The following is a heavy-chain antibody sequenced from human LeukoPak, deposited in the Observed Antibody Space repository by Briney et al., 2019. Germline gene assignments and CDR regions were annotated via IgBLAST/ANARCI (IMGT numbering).Heavy chain of an antibody. CDR1: GGSISSSSYY. J-gene: IGHJ4*02. V-gene: IGHV4-39*07. CDR2: IYYSGST. CDR3: AGVLAYCGGDCSYYFDY. D-gene: IGHD2-21*02. Sequence: PSETLSLTCTVSGGSISSSSYYWGWIRQPPGKGLEWIGSIYYSGSTYYNPSLKSRVTISVDTSKNQFSLKLSSVTAADTAVYYCAGVLAYCGGDCSYYFDYWGQGTLVTVSS.